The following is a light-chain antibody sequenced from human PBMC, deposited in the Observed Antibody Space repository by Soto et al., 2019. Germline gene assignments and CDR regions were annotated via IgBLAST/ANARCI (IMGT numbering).Light chain of an antibody. J-gene: IGLJ3*02. Sequence: QSALTQPRSVSGSPGKSVTISCTGTSSDVGGYNYVSWYQQHPGKAPKLLIYDVSKRPSGVPDRFSGSKSGNTASLTISGLQAEDEAYYYGCSYAGSDTPNWVFGGGTKVTVL. CDR3: CSYAGSDTPNWV. CDR2: DVS. CDR1: SSDVGGYNY. V-gene: IGLV2-11*01.